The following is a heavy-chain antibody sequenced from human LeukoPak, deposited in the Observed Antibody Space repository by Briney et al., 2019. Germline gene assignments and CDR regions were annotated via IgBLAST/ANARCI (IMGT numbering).Heavy chain of an antibody. CDR3: AKVVWFGELTNMDV. Sequence: GGSLRLSCAASGFTFSSYAMTWVRQAPGKGLEWVSAISASGGSTYYADSVKGRFTISRDNSKNTLYLQMNSLRAEDTAVYYCAKVVWFGELTNMDVWGKGTTVTISS. CDR1: GFTFSSYA. CDR2: ISASGGST. D-gene: IGHD3-10*01. J-gene: IGHJ6*03. V-gene: IGHV3-23*01.